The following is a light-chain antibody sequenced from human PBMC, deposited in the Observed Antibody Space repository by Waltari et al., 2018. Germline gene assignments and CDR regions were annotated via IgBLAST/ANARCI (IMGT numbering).Light chain of an antibody. J-gene: IGKJ5*01. CDR3: HHYYIPPLT. CDR2: WAS. V-gene: IGKV4-1*01. CDR1: QSGFSSSNHKTY. Sequence: DIVMTQSPDSLAVSLGERATINCKSSQSGFSSSNHKTYIAWYQHKPGQPPKLLIYWASVRASGVPDRFSGSGSGTDFTLTISSLQAEDVAVYYCHHYYIPPLTFGQGTRLEI.